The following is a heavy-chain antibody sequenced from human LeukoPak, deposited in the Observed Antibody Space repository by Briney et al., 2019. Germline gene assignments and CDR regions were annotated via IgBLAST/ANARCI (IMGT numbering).Heavy chain of an antibody. CDR1: GFTFSSYS. Sequence: GGSLRLSCAASGFTFSSYSMNWVRQAPGKGLEWVPSISSSSSYIYYADSVKGRFTISRDNAKNSLYLQMNSLRAEDTAVYYCASGFTGTFTDYWGQGTLVTVSS. V-gene: IGHV3-21*01. CDR2: ISSSSSYI. D-gene: IGHD1-1*01. J-gene: IGHJ4*02. CDR3: ASGFTGTFTDY.